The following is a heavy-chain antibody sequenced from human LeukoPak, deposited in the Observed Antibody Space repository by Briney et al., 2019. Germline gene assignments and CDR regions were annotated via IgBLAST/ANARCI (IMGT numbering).Heavy chain of an antibody. J-gene: IGHJ6*02. D-gene: IGHD2-2*02. Sequence: GRSLRLSCAASGFTFSSYGMNWVRQVPGKGLEWVANINQDRSEKSYVDSVKGRFTISRDNAKNSLYLQMNSLRAEDTAVYYCARDHCSSSSCYTYYGMELWGQGTTVTVSS. V-gene: IGHV3-7*01. CDR2: INQDRSEK. CDR3: ARDHCSSSSCYTYYGMEL. CDR1: GFTFSSYG.